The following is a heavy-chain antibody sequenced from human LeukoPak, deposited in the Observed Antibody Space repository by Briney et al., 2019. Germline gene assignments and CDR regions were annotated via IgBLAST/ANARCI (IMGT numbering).Heavy chain of an antibody. CDR1: GGSISSSSYY. CDR2: IYYSGST. CDR3: ARNNDHCSGGSCYGNYWYFDL. D-gene: IGHD2-15*01. Sequence: PSETLSLTCTVSGGSISSSSYYWGWIRQPPGKGLEWIGSIYYSGSTYYNPSLKSRVTISVDTSKNQFSLKLSSVTAADTAVYYCARNNDHCSGGSCYGNYWYFDLWGRGTLVTVSS. V-gene: IGHV4-39*01. J-gene: IGHJ2*01.